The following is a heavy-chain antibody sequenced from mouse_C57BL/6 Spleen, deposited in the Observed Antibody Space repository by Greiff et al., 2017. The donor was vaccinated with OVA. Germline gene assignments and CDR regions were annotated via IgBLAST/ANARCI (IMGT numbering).Heavy chain of an antibody. Sequence: VQLQQSDAELVKPGASVKISCKVSGYTFTDHTIHWMKQRPEQGLDWIGYIYPGDGSTKYNEKFKGKATLTADKSSSTAYLQLTSLTSEDSAVLVCARARNYYSSYGYFDVWGTGTTVTVSS. CDR3: ARARNYYSSYGYFDV. D-gene: IGHD1-1*01. J-gene: IGHJ1*03. CDR1: GYTFTDHT. CDR2: IYPGDGST. V-gene: IGHV1-78*01.